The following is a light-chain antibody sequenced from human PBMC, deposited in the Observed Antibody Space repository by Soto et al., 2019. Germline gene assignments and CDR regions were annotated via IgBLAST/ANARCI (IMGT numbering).Light chain of an antibody. J-gene: IGLJ2*01. CDR2: GNS. CDR3: QSFDDSLTTYVV. CDR1: SSNIGGGFD. V-gene: IGLV1-40*01. Sequence: QSVLTQPPSVSGAPGQRVTISCTGSSSNIGGGFDVHWYQQVPGTAPKLLIYGNSYRPSGVPDRFSGSKSGASASLDITGLQAEDEAVYYCQSFDDSLTTYVVFGGGTKLTVL.